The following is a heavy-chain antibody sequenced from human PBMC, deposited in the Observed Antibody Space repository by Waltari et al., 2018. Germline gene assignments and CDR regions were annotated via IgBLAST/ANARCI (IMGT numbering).Heavy chain of an antibody. CDR1: GFTFSSYA. CDR3: AKTYYYDSSGYYYGTYFDY. CDR2: ISGSGGST. Sequence: EVQLVESGGGLVQPGGSLRLSCAASGFTFSSYAMSWVRQAPGEGLEWVSAISGSGGSTYYADSVKGRFTISRDNSKNTLYLQMNSLRAEDTAVYYCAKTYYYDSSGYYYGTYFDYWGQGTLVTVSS. J-gene: IGHJ4*02. D-gene: IGHD3-22*01. V-gene: IGHV3-23*04.